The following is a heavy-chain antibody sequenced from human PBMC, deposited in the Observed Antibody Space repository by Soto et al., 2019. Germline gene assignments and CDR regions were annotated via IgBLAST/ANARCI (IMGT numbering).Heavy chain of an antibody. Sequence: ASVKVSCKASGYTLTSYSLSWVRQAHGQGLEWMGWINANSGNTNYAQKLQGRVTMTRDTSISTAYMELSRLRSDDTAVYYCARDLAYYSGMDVWGKGTTVTVSS. V-gene: IGHV1-2*02. CDR1: GYTLTSYS. CDR2: INANSGNT. J-gene: IGHJ6*04. CDR3: ARDLAYYSGMDV.